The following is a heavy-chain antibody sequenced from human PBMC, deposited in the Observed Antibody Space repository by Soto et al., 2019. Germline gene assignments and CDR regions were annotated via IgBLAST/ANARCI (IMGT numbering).Heavy chain of an antibody. CDR3: ARQPRFGELGYYWFDP. CDR1: GYSFTSYW. D-gene: IGHD3-10*02. V-gene: IGHV5-51*01. CDR2: IYPGDSDT. Sequence: LGESLKISCKGSGYSFTSYWIGWVRQMPGKGLEWMGIIYPGDSDTRYSPSFQGQVTVSADKSISTAYLQWSSLKASDTAMYYCARQPRFGELGYYWFDPWGQGTLVTVSS. J-gene: IGHJ5*02.